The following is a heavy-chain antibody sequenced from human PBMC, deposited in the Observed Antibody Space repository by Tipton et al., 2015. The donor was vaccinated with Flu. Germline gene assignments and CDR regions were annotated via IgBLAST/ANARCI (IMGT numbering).Heavy chain of an antibody. V-gene: IGHV4-61*02. D-gene: IGHD3-22*01. Sequence: PSLTCTVSGGSISSGDYYWSWIRQPAGKELEWIGRIYTSGSTNYNPSLKSRLTMSIDTSKDQFSLKLGSVTVADTAVYYCARDGWGYDGMDVWGQGTTVTVSS. CDR1: GGSISSGDYY. CDR3: ARDGWGYDGMDV. J-gene: IGHJ6*02. CDR2: IYTSGST.